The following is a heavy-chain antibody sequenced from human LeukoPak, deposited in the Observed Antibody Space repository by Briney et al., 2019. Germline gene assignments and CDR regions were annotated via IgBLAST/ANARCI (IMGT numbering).Heavy chain of an antibody. Sequence: QAGGSLRLSCAASGFTFNNYAMSWVRQAPGKGLEWVSTIGFGDDSAYYADSVKGRFTISRDNAKNSLYLQMDSLRAEDTAVYYCARAKYSSSWYEGYFDYWGQGTLVTVSS. J-gene: IGHJ4*02. D-gene: IGHD6-13*01. CDR2: IGFGDDSA. CDR3: ARAKYSSSWYEGYFDY. V-gene: IGHV3-23*01. CDR1: GFTFNNYA.